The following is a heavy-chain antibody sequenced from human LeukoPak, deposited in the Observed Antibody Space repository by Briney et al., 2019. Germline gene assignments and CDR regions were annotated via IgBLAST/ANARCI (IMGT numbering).Heavy chain of an antibody. J-gene: IGHJ4*02. V-gene: IGHV3-9*01. D-gene: IGHD3-22*01. Sequence: GGSLRLSCAASGFTFDDYAMHWVRQAPGKGLEWVSGISWNSGSIGYADSVKGRFTISRDNAKNSLYLQMNSLRAEDTALYYCAKDGASMIGPYYFDYWGQGTLVTVSS. CDR2: ISWNSGSI. CDR3: AKDGASMIGPYYFDY. CDR1: GFTFDDYA.